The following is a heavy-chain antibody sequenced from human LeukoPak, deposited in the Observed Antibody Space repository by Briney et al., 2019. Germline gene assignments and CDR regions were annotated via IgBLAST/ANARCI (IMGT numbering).Heavy chain of an antibody. V-gene: IGHV3-30*02. D-gene: IGHD2-8*02. CDR1: AFPFGTYG. CDR2: IRSDGSNK. CDR3: GKITGGGYYYYDMDV. J-gene: IGHJ6*03. Sequence: GGSLRLSYAASAFPFGTYGMDSVRQAPGKGLEWVAFIRSDGSNKYYADSVKGRFAISRDNSKNTLYLQINSLRPDDTARQYFGKITGGGYYYYDMDVWGKGTTVTVSS.